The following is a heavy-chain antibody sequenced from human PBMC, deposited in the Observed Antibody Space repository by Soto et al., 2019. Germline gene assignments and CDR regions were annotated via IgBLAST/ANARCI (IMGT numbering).Heavy chain of an antibody. D-gene: IGHD3-10*01. Sequence: QVQLQQWGAGLLKPSETLSLTCAVYGGSFSGYYWSWIRQPPGKGLEWIGEINHSGSTNYNPSLTSRVTISVDTSKNQFSLKLSSVTAADTAVYYCARVGAGSFGELSTNWFDPWGQGTLVTVSS. CDR2: INHSGST. CDR3: ARVGAGSFGELSTNWFDP. J-gene: IGHJ5*02. V-gene: IGHV4-34*01. CDR1: GGSFSGYY.